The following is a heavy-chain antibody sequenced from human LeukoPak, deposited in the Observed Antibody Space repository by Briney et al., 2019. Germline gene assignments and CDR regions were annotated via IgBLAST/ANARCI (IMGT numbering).Heavy chain of an antibody. CDR2: IYYSGST. D-gene: IGHD4-17*01. V-gene: IGHV4-59*01. CDR1: GGSISSYY. J-gene: IGHJ5*02. Sequence: PSETLSLTCTVSGGSISSYYWSWIRQPPGKGLEWIGYIYYSGSTNYNPSLKSRVTISVDTSKNQFPLKLSSVTAADTAVYYCARLGDYGDYRGPFDPWGQGTLVAVSS. CDR3: ARLGDYGDYRGPFDP.